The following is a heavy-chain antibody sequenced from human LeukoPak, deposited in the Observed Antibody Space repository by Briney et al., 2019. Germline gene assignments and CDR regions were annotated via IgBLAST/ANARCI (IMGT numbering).Heavy chain of an antibody. CDR1: GGSISSHSYA. V-gene: IGHV4-61*02. D-gene: IGHD2-2*01. J-gene: IGHJ6*03. CDR2: DYSRGST. CDR3: ARDLVVVPAAMDYYYYMDV. Sequence: PSETLSRTGTGSGGSISSHSYAWRWIRQPAGRGLEWIDRDYSRGSTNYNPSLKSRVTISLDMSKTQFSLKLSSVTAADTAVYYCARDLVVVPAAMDYYYYMDVWGKGIPVTVSS.